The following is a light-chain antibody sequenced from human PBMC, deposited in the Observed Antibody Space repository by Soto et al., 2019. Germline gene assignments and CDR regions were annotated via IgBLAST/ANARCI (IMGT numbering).Light chain of an antibody. V-gene: IGKV1-5*03. CDR3: QQYGSRQGT. Sequence: DIQMTQSPSTLSASVGDRVTITCRASQSTSGWVAWYQQKPGKAPKLLIYQASSLENGVPSRFSGSGSETEFTLTISSLQPDDFASYYCQQYGSRQGTFGQGTKVEIK. J-gene: IGKJ1*01. CDR2: QAS. CDR1: QSTSGW.